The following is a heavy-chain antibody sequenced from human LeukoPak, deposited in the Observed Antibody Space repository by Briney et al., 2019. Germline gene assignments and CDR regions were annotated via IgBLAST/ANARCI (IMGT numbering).Heavy chain of an antibody. CDR3: ADSSGYVDDAFDI. CDR1: GGSISSYY. J-gene: IGHJ3*02. CDR2: IYTSGST. Sequence: SETLSLTCTVSGGSISSYYWSWIRQPAGKGLEWIGRIYTSGSTNYNPSLKSRVTISVDTSKNQFTLKLSSVTAADTAVYYCADSSGYVDDAFDIWGQGTMVTVSS. V-gene: IGHV4-4*07. D-gene: IGHD3-22*01.